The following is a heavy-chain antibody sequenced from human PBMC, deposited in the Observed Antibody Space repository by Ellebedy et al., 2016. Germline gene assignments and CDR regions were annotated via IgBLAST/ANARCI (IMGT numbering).Heavy chain of an antibody. V-gene: IGHV4-4*07. Sequence: SETLSLXXTVSGGSIGYYYWAWIRQPAGKGLEWVGRMYISGSTESNPSLKSRLTMSVDTSKNQFSLKLNSVTAADTAVYYCARALLNDNGDYPFDLWGRGRLVTVSS. J-gene: IGHJ4*01. CDR1: GGSIGYYY. D-gene: IGHD4-17*01. CDR2: MYISGST. CDR3: ARALLNDNGDYPFDL.